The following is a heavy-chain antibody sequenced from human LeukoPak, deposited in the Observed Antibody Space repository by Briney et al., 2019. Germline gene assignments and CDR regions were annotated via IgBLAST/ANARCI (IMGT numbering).Heavy chain of an antibody. J-gene: IGHJ4*02. CDR3: ARHLGRSHARPYFDC. Sequence: SETLSLTCTVSGGSIGSSNYYWGWIRQPPGRGLEWIGSIYYSGSTYYNPSLQSRVTMSLDTSKNQFSLKLRSVTAADTAVYYCARHLGRSHARPYFDCWGQGTLVTVSS. D-gene: IGHD3-16*01. V-gene: IGHV4-39*07. CDR1: GGSIGSSNYY. CDR2: IYYSGST.